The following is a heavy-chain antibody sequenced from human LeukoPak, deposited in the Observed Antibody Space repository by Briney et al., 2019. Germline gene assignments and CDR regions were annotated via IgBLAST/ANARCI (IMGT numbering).Heavy chain of an antibody. V-gene: IGHV3-30*18. CDR1: GFTFSSYG. J-gene: IGHJ5*02. D-gene: IGHD6-19*01. CDR3: AKDSDYYSSGWGEPNWLDP. Sequence: PGGSLRLSCAASGFTFSSYGMHWVRQAPGKGLEWVAVISYDGSNKYYADSVKGRFTISRDNSKNTLYLQMNSLRAEDTAVYYCAKDSDYYSSGWGEPNWLDPWGQGTLVTVS. CDR2: ISYDGSNK.